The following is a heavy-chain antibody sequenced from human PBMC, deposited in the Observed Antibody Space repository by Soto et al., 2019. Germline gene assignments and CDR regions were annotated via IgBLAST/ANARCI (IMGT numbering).Heavy chain of an antibody. V-gene: IGHV1-69*13. CDR2: IIPIFGTA. CDR3: ARLPPYGNYYYYGMDV. CDR1: GGTFSSYA. D-gene: IGHD3-10*01. J-gene: IGHJ6*02. Sequence: VASVKVSCKASGGTFSSYAISWVRQAPGQGLEWMGGIIPIFGTANYAQKFQGRVTITADESTSTAYMELSSLRSEDTAVYYCARLPPYGNYYYYGMDVWGQGTTVTVSS.